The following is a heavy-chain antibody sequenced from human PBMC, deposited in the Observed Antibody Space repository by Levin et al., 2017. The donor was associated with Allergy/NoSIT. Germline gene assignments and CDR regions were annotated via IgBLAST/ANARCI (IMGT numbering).Heavy chain of an antibody. D-gene: IGHD4-17*01. V-gene: IGHV3-30*03. CDR1: GFRFNDYG. CDR3: ARFNGVYGDYGLDV. J-gene: IGHJ6*02. Sequence: GGSLRLSCGASGFRFNDYGMHWVRQAPGKGLEWVAVISYDGTNKFYGDSAKGRFTISRDKSKNTLYLEMNSLRPEDTAIYYCARFNGVYGDYGLDVWGQGTTVTVSS. CDR2: ISYDGTNK.